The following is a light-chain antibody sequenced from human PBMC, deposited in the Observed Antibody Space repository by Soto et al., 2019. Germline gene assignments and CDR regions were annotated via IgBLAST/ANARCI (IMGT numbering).Light chain of an antibody. Sequence: QSVLTQPPSASGSPGQSVTISCTGTSSDVGGYNYVSWYQQHPGKAPKLMIYDVSERPSGVSDRFSGSKSGNTASLTVSGLQAEDEADYYCSSYASSNNLIFGGGTKLTVL. V-gene: IGLV2-8*01. J-gene: IGLJ2*01. CDR2: DVS. CDR1: SSDVGGYNY. CDR3: SSYASSNNLI.